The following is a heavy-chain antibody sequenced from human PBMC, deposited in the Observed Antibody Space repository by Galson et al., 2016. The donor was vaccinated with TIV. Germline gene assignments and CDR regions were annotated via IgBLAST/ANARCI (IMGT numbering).Heavy chain of an antibody. CDR3: ARVTPAFYGVQRYHYFGMDV. Sequence: TLSLTCTVSGGSISSNGIFWSWIRQHPGKGLEWIGYIYHSGSTHYNPSLKSRVAMSVDTSKNQFSLTLTSVTAADTAVYYCARVTPAFYGVQRYHYFGMDVWGQGTSVTVSS. J-gene: IGHJ6*02. D-gene: IGHD2/OR15-2a*01. V-gene: IGHV4-31*03. CDR2: IYHSGST. CDR1: GGSISSNGIF.